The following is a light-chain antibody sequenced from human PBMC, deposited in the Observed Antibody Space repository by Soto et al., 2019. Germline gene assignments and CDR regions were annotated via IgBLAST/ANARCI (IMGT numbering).Light chain of an antibody. Sequence: DIQMTQSPSTLSASVGDRVTVTCRASQNISSWLAWHQQKPWKAPQLLIYQASSLEGGVPSRFSGSGSGTEFTLTISNLQPDDFATYYCQQYKSSPCTFGQGTKLEIK. V-gene: IGKV1-5*03. CDR2: QAS. J-gene: IGKJ2*02. CDR3: QQYKSSPCT. CDR1: QNISSW.